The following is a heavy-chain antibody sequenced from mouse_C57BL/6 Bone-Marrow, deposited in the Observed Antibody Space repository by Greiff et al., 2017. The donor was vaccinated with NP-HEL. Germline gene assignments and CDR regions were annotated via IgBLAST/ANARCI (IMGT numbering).Heavy chain of an antibody. Sequence: VQLQQSGPVLVKPGASVKMSCKASGYTFTDYYMNWVKQSHGKSLEWIGVINPYNGGTSYNQKFKGKATLTVDKSSSTAYMELNSLTSEDSAVYYCAITAQATAWFAYWGQGTLVTVSA. J-gene: IGHJ3*01. V-gene: IGHV1-19*01. D-gene: IGHD3-2*02. CDR1: GYTFTDYY. CDR2: INPYNGGT. CDR3: AITAQATAWFAY.